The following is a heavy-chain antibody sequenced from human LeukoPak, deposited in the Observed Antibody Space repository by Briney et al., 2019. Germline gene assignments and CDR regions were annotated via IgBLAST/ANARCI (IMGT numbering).Heavy chain of an antibody. CDR1: GGSISCGGYY. J-gene: IGHJ4*02. CDR3: ARGRQYSSSAVDY. CDR2: IYYSGST. Sequence: SQTLSLTCTVSGGSISCGGYYWSWIRQHPGKGLEWIGYIYYSGSTYYNPSLKSRVTISVGTSKNQFSLKLSSVTAADTAVYYCARGRQYSSSAVDYWGQGTLVTVSS. V-gene: IGHV4-31*03. D-gene: IGHD6-6*01.